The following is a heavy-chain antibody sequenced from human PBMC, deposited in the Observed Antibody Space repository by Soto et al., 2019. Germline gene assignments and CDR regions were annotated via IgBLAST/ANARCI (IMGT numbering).Heavy chain of an antibody. D-gene: IGHD2-2*01. CDR1: GFSLSTTAEG. J-gene: IGHJ4*02. V-gene: IGHV2-5*02. CDR3: AHGSCSSADCYPNPYLDY. CDR2: IYWDDDE. Sequence: QITVKESGPTLVKPTQTLTLTCTFSGFSLSTTAEGVGWIRQPPGKALEWLALIYWDDDERYSPSLKSRLTITKDTSKHQVVRTMTNADPVDTAAYYCAHGSCSSADCYPNPYLDYWGQGIRVSVSS.